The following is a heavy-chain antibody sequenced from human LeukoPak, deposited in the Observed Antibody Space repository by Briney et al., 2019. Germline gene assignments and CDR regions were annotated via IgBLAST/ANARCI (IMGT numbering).Heavy chain of an antibody. CDR1: GGTFSSYA. CDR3: AREGIRRQQPGKNWFDP. J-gene: IGHJ5*02. CDR2: IIPIFGTA. V-gene: IGHV1-69*05. Sequence: GASVKVSCKASGGTFSSYAISWVRQAPGQGLEWMGGIIPIFGTANYAQKFQGRVTITTDESTSTAYMELSSLRSEDTAVYYCAREGIRRQQPGKNWFDPWGQGTLVTVSS. D-gene: IGHD6-13*01.